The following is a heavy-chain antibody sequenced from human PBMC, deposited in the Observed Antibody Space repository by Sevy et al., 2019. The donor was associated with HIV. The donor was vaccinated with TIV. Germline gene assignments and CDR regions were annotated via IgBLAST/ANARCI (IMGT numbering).Heavy chain of an antibody. CDR3: ARGYNWNINFDY. J-gene: IGHJ4*02. V-gene: IGHV1-69*13. D-gene: IGHD1-1*01. CDR2: IIPRFGRP. CDR1: GVTFSSYV. Sequence: ASVKVSCKASGVTFSSYVISWVRQAPGQGLEWLGGIIPRFGRPNYARKFQGRVTISADESTGTAYMELSSLRSEDTAVYYCARGYNWNINFDYWGQGTLVTVSS.